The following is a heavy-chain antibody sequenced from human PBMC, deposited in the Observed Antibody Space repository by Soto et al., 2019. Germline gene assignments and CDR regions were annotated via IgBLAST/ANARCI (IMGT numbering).Heavy chain of an antibody. CDR2: ISYDGSNK. Sequence: QVQLVESGGGVVQPGRSLRLSCAASGFTFSSYGMHWVRQAPGKGLGWVAVISYDGSNKYYADSVKGRFTISRDNSKNTLYLQMNSLRAEDTAVYYCAKDNQVAAAVKTDPWGQGTLVTVSS. D-gene: IGHD6-13*01. CDR3: AKDNQVAAAVKTDP. CDR1: GFTFSSYG. V-gene: IGHV3-30*18. J-gene: IGHJ5*02.